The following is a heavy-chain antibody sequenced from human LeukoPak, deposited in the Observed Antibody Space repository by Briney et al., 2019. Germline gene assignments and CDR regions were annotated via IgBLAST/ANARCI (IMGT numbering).Heavy chain of an antibody. D-gene: IGHD5-18*01. Sequence: KTSETLSLTCTVSGGSISSYYWSWIRQPPGKGLEWIGYIYYSGSPNYNPSLKSRVTISVDPSKNQFSLKLSSVTAADTAVYYCARGSENTAMADSPWGQGTLVTVSS. CDR2: IYYSGSP. CDR3: ARGSENTAMADSP. J-gene: IGHJ5*02. V-gene: IGHV4-59*01. CDR1: GGSISSYY.